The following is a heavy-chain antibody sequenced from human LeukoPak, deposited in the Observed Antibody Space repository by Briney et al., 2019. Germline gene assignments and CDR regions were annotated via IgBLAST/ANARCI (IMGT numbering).Heavy chain of an antibody. V-gene: IGHV3-30-3*01. CDR1: GFTFSNYA. CDR3: VKDRTGTYTLDY. J-gene: IGHJ4*02. Sequence: GGSLRLSCAATGFTFSNYAIHWGRQTPGKGLKWVAFISDDGSRQHYADSVKGRFTISRDNSKNTLNLQMNSLRAEDTAVYYCVKDRTGTYTLDYWGQGTLVTVSS. CDR2: ISDDGSRQ. D-gene: IGHD3-10*01.